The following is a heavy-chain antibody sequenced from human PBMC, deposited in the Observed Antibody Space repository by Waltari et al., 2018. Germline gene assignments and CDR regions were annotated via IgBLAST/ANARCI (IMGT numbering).Heavy chain of an antibody. D-gene: IGHD6-13*01. V-gene: IGHV3-21*01. J-gene: IGHJ4*02. CDR3: ARGGVAAAGTWSDY. Sequence: EVQLVESGGGLVKPGGSLRLSCAASGFTFSSYSMNWVRQAPGKGLEWVSSISSSSSYIYYADSVKGRFTISRDNAKNSLYLQMNSLRAEDTAVYYCARGGVAAAGTWSDYWGQGTLVTVSS. CDR1: GFTFSSYS. CDR2: ISSSSSYI.